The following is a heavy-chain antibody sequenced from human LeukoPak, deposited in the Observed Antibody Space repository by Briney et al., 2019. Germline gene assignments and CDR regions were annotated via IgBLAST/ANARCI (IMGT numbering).Heavy chain of an antibody. V-gene: IGHV4-59*01. J-gene: IGHJ6*02. CDR1: GGSISSYY. CDR3: ARDSPPLEVYYDYVWGSYRYTHGMDV. CDR2: IYYSGST. D-gene: IGHD3-16*02. Sequence: SETLSLTCTVSGGSISSYYWSWIRQPPGKGLEWIGYIYYSGSTNYNPSLKSRVTISVDTSKNQFSLKLSSVTAADTAVYYCARDSPPLEVYYDYVWGSYRYTHGMDVWGQGATVTVSS.